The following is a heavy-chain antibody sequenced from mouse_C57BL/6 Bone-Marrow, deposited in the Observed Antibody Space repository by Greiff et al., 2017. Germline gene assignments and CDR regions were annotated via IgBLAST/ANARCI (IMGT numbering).Heavy chain of an antibody. CDR3: ARSSTFFYYFDY. J-gene: IGHJ2*01. V-gene: IGHV1-47*01. Sequence: LVESGAELVKPGASVKMSCKASGYTFTTYPIEWMKQNHGKSLAWIGNFHPYNDDTKYNEKFKGKATLTVEKSSNTVYLELSRLTSDDSAVYYCARSSTFFYYFDYWGQGTTLTVSS. CDR1: GYTFTTYP. CDR2: FHPYNDDT. D-gene: IGHD5-1*01.